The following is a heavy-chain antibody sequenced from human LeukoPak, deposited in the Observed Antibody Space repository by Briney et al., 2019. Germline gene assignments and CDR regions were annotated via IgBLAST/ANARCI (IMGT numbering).Heavy chain of an antibody. J-gene: IGHJ3*02. CDR3: AKDLTYYYGLGSSTNAFDI. V-gene: IGHV3-23*01. Sequence: GGSLRLSCAASGVTFSNYAMSWVRQAPGKGLEWVSGISGSGDYTYYADSLKGRFTISRDNSKNTLYLQMNSLRAEDTALYYCAKDLTYYYGLGSSTNAFDIWGQGTMVTVSS. D-gene: IGHD3-10*01. CDR2: ISGSGDYT. CDR1: GVTFSNYA.